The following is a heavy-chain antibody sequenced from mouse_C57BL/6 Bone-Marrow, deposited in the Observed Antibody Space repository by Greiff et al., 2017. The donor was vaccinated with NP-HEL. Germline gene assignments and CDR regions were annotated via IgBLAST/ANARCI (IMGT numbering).Heavy chain of an antibody. CDR2: IYPGSGST. CDR3: ARRGTGTCLFDY. Sequence: QVQLQQPGAELVKPGASVKMSCKASGYTFTSYWITWVKQRPGQGLEWIGDIYPGSGSTNYNEKFKSKATLTVDTSSSTAYMQLSSLTSEDSAVYYCARRGTGTCLFDYWGKGTTLTVSS. J-gene: IGHJ2*01. CDR1: GYTFTSYW. V-gene: IGHV1-55*01. D-gene: IGHD4-1*01.